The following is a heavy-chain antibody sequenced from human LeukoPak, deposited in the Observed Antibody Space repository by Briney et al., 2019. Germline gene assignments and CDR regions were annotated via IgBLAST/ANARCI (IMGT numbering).Heavy chain of an antibody. CDR1: GFTFSSYG. CDR2: IWDDGSNK. J-gene: IGHJ4*02. Sequence: PGGSLRLSCAASGFTFSSYGMHWVRQAPGKGLEWVAVIWDDGSNKYYADSVKGRFTISRDNSKNTLYLQKNSLRAQDTAVYHCARDSVYDSYFDYWGQGTLVTVSS. V-gene: IGHV3-33*01. CDR3: ARDSVYDSYFDY. D-gene: IGHD3-22*01.